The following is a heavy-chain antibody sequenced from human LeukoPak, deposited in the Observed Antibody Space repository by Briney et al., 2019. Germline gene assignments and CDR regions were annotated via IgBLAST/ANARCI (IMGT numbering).Heavy chain of an antibody. J-gene: IGHJ4*02. CDR2: LNPHNGGT. CDR3: ARGILRYFDWSVYYFDA. D-gene: IGHD3-9*01. Sequence: ASVKVTCKASGYAFTGYYMHWVRQAPGQGLEWVGWLNPHNGGTNNAQKFQGRVTITRDTYISTAYMELSRQRSDATDVYYRARGILRYFDWSVYYFDAWGQGSLVSVSS. V-gene: IGHV1-2*02. CDR1: GYAFTGYY.